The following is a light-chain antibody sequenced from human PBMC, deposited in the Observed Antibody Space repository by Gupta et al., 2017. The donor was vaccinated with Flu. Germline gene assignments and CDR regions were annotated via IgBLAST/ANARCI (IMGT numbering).Light chain of an antibody. CDR3: QQYNNWPPMST. CDR2: GAS. V-gene: IGKV3-15*01. CDR1: QSVGSN. Sequence: TLSVSPGERATLSCRASQSVGSNLAWYQQRPGQAPRLLIYGASTRATVISGRFSGSGSGTEFTLTISTLQSEDFAVYYCQQYNNWPPMSTFGHGTKLEIK. J-gene: IGKJ2*01.